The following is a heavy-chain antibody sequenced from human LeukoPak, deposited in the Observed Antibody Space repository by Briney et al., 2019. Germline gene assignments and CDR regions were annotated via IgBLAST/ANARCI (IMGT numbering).Heavy chain of an antibody. V-gene: IGHV4-59*01. CDR1: GGSISSYY. CDR2: IYYSGST. Sequence: SETLSLTCTVSGGSISSYYWSWIRQPPGKGLEWIGYIYYSGSTNYNPSLKSRVTISVDTSKNQFSLKLSSVTAEDTAVYYCARSSSAWDNWFDPWGQGTLVAVSS. D-gene: IGHD7-27*01. J-gene: IGHJ5*02. CDR3: ARSSSAWDNWFDP.